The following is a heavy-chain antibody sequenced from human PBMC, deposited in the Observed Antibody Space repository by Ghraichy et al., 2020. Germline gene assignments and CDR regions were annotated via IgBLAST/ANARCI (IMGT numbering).Heavy chain of an antibody. CDR2: IYYSGST. Sequence: SETLSLTCTVSGGSISSSSYYWGWIRQPPGKGLEWIGSIYYSGSTYYNPSLKSRVTISVDTSKNQFSLKLSSVTAADTAVYYCARHPRIAVDDAFDIWGQGTMVTVSS. CDR1: GGSISSSSYY. J-gene: IGHJ3*02. CDR3: ARHPRIAVDDAFDI. V-gene: IGHV4-39*01. D-gene: IGHD6-19*01.